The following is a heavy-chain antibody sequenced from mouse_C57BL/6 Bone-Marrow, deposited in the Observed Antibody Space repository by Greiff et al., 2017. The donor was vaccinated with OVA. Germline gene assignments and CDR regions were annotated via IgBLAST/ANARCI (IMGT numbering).Heavy chain of an antibody. D-gene: IGHD1-2*01. Sequence: EVKLMESGGGLVKPGGSLKLSCAASGFTFSSYAMSWVRQTPEKRLEWVATISDGGSYTYYPDNVKGRFTISRDNAKNNLYLQLSHLKSEDTAMYYCARDGITTAAWYFDVWGTGTTVTVSS. CDR3: ARDGITTAAWYFDV. CDR1: GFTFSSYA. CDR2: ISDGGSYT. J-gene: IGHJ1*03. V-gene: IGHV5-4*01.